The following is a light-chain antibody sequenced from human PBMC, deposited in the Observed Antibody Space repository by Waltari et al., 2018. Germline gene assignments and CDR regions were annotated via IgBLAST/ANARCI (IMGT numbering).Light chain of an antibody. CDR3: QKSYSTPHT. CDR1: QSISIY. V-gene: IGKV1-39*01. Sequence: DIQMTKSPSSLSASVGDRVTITCRASQSISIYSNGYQQKPGKAPKLLIYAASSLQSGVPSRFSGSGSGTDFTLTISSLQPEDFATYYCQKSYSTPHTFGQGTKLEIK. J-gene: IGKJ2*01. CDR2: AAS.